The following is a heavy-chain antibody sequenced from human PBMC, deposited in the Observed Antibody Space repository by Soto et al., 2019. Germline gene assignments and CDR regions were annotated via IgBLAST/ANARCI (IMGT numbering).Heavy chain of an antibody. CDR2: TYYRSKWYN. Sequence: SQTLSLTCAISGDSLSSNSWNWIRQSPSRGLEWLGRTYYRSKWYNDYAISVKSRITINPDTSRTQFSLQLNSVTPEDTAVYYCARGVAMIVVVNSLDFEAFDIWGQGTMVT. J-gene: IGHJ3*02. V-gene: IGHV6-1*01. CDR1: GDSLSSNS. D-gene: IGHD3-22*01. CDR3: ARGVAMIVVVNSLDFEAFDI.